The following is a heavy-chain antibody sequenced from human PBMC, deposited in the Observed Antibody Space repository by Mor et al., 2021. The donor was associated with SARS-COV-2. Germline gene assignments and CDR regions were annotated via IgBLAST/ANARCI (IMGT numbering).Heavy chain of an antibody. D-gene: IGHD4-4*01. V-gene: IGHV4-39*01. J-gene: IGHJ4*02. CDR2: IYYSGST. CDR3: ARLGYSFDY. Sequence: GSIYYSGSTYYNQSLKSRVTISVDTSKNQFSLKLSSVTAADTAVYYCARLGYSFDYWGQGTLVTVSS.